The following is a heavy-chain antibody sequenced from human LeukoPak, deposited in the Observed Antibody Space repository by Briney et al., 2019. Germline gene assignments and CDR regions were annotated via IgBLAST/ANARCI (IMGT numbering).Heavy chain of an antibody. V-gene: IGHV3-48*01. CDR2: ITSTSDTI. J-gene: IGHJ4*02. Sequence: TGGSLRLSCEASRFTFSDYSMNWVRQAPGEGLEWLSYITSTSDTIYYADSVKGRFTSSRDNAKNSVYLQMNSLRAEDTAVYYCARSSGYPFFDYWGQGTLVTVSS. CDR3: ARSSGYPFFDY. D-gene: IGHD3-22*01. CDR1: RFTFSDYS.